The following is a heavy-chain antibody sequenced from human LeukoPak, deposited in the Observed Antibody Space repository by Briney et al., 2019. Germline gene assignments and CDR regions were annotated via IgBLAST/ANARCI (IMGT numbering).Heavy chain of an antibody. J-gene: IGHJ6*02. CDR2: INPNSGGT. Sequence: ASVKVSCKASGYTFTGYYMHWVRQAPGQGLEWMGRINPNSGGTNYAQKFQGRVTMTRDTSISTAYMELSRLTSDDTAVYYCARDELWNGYYSVNYNYYGMDVWGQGTTVIVSS. V-gene: IGHV1-2*06. CDR3: ARDELWNGYYSVNYNYYGMDV. CDR1: GYTFTGYY. D-gene: IGHD3-3*01.